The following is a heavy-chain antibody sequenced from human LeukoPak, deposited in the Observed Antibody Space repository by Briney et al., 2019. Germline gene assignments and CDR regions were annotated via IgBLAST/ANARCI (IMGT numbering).Heavy chain of an antibody. CDR1: GYSLTGYW. D-gene: IGHD3-3*01. CDR2: IDHSDSYT. V-gene: IGHV5-10-1*01. J-gene: IGHJ6*02. CDR3: AVGGRYYYGMDV. Sequence: GESLKISCKGSGYSLTGYWISWVRQVPGEGLEWMGRIDHSDSYTNYSPSFQGHVTMSADKSISTAYLQWSSLKASDTAMYYCAVGGRYYYGMDVWGQGTTVTVSS.